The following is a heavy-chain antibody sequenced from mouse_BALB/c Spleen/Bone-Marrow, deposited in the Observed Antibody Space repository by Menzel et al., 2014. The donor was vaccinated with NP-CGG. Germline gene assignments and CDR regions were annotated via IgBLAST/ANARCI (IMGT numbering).Heavy chain of an antibody. CDR1: GYSITSDYA. CDR3: TRGTTAGFAY. J-gene: IGHJ3*01. V-gene: IGHV3-2*02. Sequence: EVQVVESGPGLVKPSQSLSLPCTVTGYSITSDYAWNWIRQFPGNKLEWMGYISYSANTNYNPSLKSRISITRDTSKNQFFLQLNSVTAEGTATYYCTRGTTAGFAYWGLGTLVTVSA. CDR2: ISYSANT. D-gene: IGHD1-2*01.